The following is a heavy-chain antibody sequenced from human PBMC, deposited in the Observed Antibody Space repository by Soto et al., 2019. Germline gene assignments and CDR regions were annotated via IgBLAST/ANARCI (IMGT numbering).Heavy chain of an antibody. CDR1: GFTFSSYA. J-gene: IGHJ4*02. CDR2: ISGSGGST. CDR3: AKDLPSYYYDSSGYYPFDY. D-gene: IGHD3-22*01. V-gene: IGHV3-23*01. Sequence: GGSLRLSCAASGFTFSSYAMSWVRQAPGKGLEWVSAISGSGGSTYYADSAKGRFTISRDNSKNTLYLQMNSLRAEDTAVYYCAKDLPSYYYDSSGYYPFDYWGQGTLVTVSS.